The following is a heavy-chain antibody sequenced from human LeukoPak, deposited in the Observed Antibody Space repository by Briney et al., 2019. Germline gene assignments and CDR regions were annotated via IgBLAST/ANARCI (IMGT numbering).Heavy chain of an antibody. CDR2: ISGSGGST. Sequence: GGSLRLSCAASGFTFSSYGMHWVRQAPGKGLEWVSAISGSGGSTYYADSVKGRFTISRDNSKNTLYLQMNSLRAEDTAVYYCAKADATYYYGSGSYYRLVTWGQGTLVTVSS. J-gene: IGHJ5*02. CDR1: GFTFSSYG. CDR3: AKADATYYYGSGSYYRLVT. V-gene: IGHV3-23*01. D-gene: IGHD3-10*01.